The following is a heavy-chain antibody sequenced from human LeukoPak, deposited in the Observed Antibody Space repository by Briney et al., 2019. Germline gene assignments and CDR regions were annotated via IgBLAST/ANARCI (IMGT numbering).Heavy chain of an antibody. Sequence: GGSLRLSCSASGFTFSRYWMRWVRQAPGKGLDWVASINQDGSEKYYVDSVKGRFTIPRDNAKNSLYLQMNSLRADDTAVYYCARARGGSNSDYWGQGTLVTVSS. CDR3: ARARGGSNSDY. D-gene: IGHD1-26*01. CDR2: INQDGSEK. V-gene: IGHV3-7*05. CDR1: GFTFSRYW. J-gene: IGHJ4*02.